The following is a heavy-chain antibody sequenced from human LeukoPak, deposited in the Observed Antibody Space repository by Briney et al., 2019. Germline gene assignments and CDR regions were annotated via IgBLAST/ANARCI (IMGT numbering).Heavy chain of an antibody. V-gene: IGHV5-51*01. D-gene: IGHD6-6*01. CDR1: GYSFTSYW. CDR3: ARPKYIAASLVPQYFQH. CDR2: IYPGDSDT. J-gene: IGHJ1*01. Sequence: GESLKISCKGSGYSFTSYWIGWVRQMPGKGLEWMGIIYPGDSDTRYSPSFQGQVTISADKSISTAYLQWSSLKASDTAMYYCARPKYIAASLVPQYFQHWGQGTLVTVSS.